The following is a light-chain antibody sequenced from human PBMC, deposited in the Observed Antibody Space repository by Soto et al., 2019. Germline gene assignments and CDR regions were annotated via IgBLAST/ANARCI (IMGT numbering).Light chain of an antibody. J-gene: IGKJ5*01. CDR2: GAS. V-gene: IGKV3D-20*02. CDR3: QQRSNWPPT. Sequence: EIVLTQSPGTLSLSPGERATLSCRASQSVSSSFLAWYQHKPGQAPRLIIYGASSRATGIPDRFSASGSATEFTLTISSLLSEDFAVYYCQQRSNWPPTFGQGTRLEI. CDR1: QSVSSSF.